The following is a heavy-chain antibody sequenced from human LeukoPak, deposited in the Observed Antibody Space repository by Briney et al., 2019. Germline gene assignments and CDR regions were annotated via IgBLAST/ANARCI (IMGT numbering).Heavy chain of an antibody. J-gene: IGHJ4*02. CDR3: AKDMGYCSSATCYGLDY. D-gene: IGHD2-2*01. V-gene: IGHV3-7*03. Sequence: GGSLRLSCAASGFTFSSYWMSWVRQAPGKGLEWVANIKQDGREKYYVDSVKGRFTISRDNAKNSLYLQMNSLRAEDTAIYYCAKDMGYCSSATCYGLDYWGQGTLVTVSS. CDR2: IKQDGREK. CDR1: GFTFSSYW.